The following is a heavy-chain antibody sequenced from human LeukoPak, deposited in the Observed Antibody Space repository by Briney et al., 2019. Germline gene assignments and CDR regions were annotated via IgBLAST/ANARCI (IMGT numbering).Heavy chain of an antibody. J-gene: IGHJ4*02. CDR2: ISYDGSNK. CDR3: AKDQHHNIVATSAFDY. CDR1: GFTFSSYG. Sequence: GRSLRLSCAASGFTFSSYGMHWVRQAPGKGLEWVAVISYDGSNKYYADSVKGRFTISRDNSKNTLYLQMNSQRAEDTAVYYCAKDQHHNIVATSAFDYWGQGTLVTVSS. V-gene: IGHV3-30*18. D-gene: IGHD5-12*01.